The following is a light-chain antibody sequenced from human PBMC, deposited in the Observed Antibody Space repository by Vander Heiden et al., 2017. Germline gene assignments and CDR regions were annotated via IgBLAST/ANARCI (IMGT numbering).Light chain of an antibody. CDR3: QQYKNGHPGGVT. Sequence: EIVMTQSPATLSVSPGERATLSCRASQSVSSNLAWYQQKPGQAPRLLIYGASTRATGSPPRFSGSAYWKEFTLTISSLQSEEFAVYYCQQYKNGHPGGVTFGQGTRMEIK. J-gene: IGKJ5*01. CDR2: GAS. V-gene: IGKV3-15*01. CDR1: QSVSSN.